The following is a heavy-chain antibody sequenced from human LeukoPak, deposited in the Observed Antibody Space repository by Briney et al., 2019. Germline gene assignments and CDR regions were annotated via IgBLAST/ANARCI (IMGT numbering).Heavy chain of an antibody. CDR2: ISWNSGSI. CDR3: ARGVPYSSSWYVAY. V-gene: IGHV3-9*01. CDR1: GFTFDDYA. Sequence: GGSLRLSCAASGFTFDDYAMHWVRHAPGKGLEWVSGISWNSGSIGYADSVKGRFTISRDNSKNTLYLQMNSLRAEDTAVYYCARGVPYSSSWYVAYWGQGTLVTVSS. J-gene: IGHJ4*02. D-gene: IGHD6-13*01.